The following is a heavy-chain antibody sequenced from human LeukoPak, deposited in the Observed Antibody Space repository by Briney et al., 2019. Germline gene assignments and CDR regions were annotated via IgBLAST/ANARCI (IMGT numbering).Heavy chain of an antibody. V-gene: IGHV3-74*01. Sequence: PGGSLRLSCAASGFTFSSYWMHWVRQAPGKGLVWVSRINSDGSSTSYADSVKGRFTISRDNAKNTLYLQMNSLRAEDAAVYYCARDSSGWAFDPWGQGTLVTVSS. CDR1: GFTFSSYW. CDR2: INSDGSST. J-gene: IGHJ5*02. CDR3: ARDSSGWAFDP. D-gene: IGHD6-19*01.